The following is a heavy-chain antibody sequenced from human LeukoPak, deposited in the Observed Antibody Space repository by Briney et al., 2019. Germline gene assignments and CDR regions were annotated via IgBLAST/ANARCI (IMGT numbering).Heavy chain of an antibody. CDR1: GYSFTTYW. V-gene: IGHV5-51*03. CDR2: IDPSDSDT. CDR3: ARLRGYINAWDYYYMAV. D-gene: IGHD5-24*01. Sequence: PGGSLKISCKAFGYSFTTYWIAWVRQTPGKGLEWMGIIDPSDSDTTYSPSFQGQVTISADKSISAACLQWSSLKASDTAIYYCARLRGYINAWDYYYMAVWGKGTTVTV. J-gene: IGHJ6*03.